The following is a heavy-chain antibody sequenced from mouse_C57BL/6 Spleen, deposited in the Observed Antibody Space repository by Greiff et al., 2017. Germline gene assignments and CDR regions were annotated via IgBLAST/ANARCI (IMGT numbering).Heavy chain of an antibody. CDR2: IYPGDGDT. CDR1: GYAFSSSW. Sequence: VQLQQSGPELVKPGASVKISCKASGYAFSSSWMNWVKQRPGKGLEWIGRIYPGDGDTNYNGKFKGKATLTADKSYSTAYMQLSSLTSEDSAVYFCARAGPEGFAYWGQGTLVTVAA. J-gene: IGHJ3*01. CDR3: ARAGPEGFAY. V-gene: IGHV1-82*01.